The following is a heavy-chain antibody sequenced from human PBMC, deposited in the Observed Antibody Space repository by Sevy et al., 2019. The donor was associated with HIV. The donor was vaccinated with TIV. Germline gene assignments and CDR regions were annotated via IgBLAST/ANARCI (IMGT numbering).Heavy chain of an antibody. CDR3: ARDRSSGWSGLGDY. CDR1: GFTFSSYG. J-gene: IGHJ4*02. V-gene: IGHV3-48*02. Sequence: GGSLRLSCAASGFTFSSYGMNWVRQAPGKELEWISDISSGGTTIYYADSVKGRFTISRDNAKNYLHLQMNSLRDDDTAVYYCARDRSSGWSGLGDYWGQGTLVTVSS. CDR2: ISSGGTTI. D-gene: IGHD6-19*01.